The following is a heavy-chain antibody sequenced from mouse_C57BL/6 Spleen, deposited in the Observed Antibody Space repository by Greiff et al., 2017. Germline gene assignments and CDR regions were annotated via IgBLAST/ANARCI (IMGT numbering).Heavy chain of an antibody. V-gene: IGHV1-69*01. J-gene: IGHJ3*01. Sequence: QVQLKQPGAELVMPGASVKLSCKASGYTFTSYWMHWVKQRPGQGLEWIGEIDPSDSYTNYNQKFKGKSTLTVDKSSSTAYMQLSSLTSEDSAVYYCARWDDGYYGFAYWGQGTLVTVSA. CDR1: GYTFTSYW. D-gene: IGHD2-3*01. CDR3: ARWDDGYYGFAY. CDR2: IDPSDSYT.